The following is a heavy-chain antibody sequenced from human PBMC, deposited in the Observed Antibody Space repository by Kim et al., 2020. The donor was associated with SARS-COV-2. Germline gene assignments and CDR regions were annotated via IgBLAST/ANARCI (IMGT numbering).Heavy chain of an antibody. CDR2: ISGSGGST. Sequence: GGSLRLSCAASGFTFSSYAMSWVRQAPGKGLEWVSAISGSGGSTYYADSVKGRFTISRDNSKNTLYLQMNSLRAEDTAVYYCAKDGVWGWDSSSWYTGDWGQGTLVTVSS. V-gene: IGHV3-23*01. CDR3: AKDGVWGWDSSSWYTGD. CDR1: GFTFSSYA. D-gene: IGHD6-13*01. J-gene: IGHJ4*02.